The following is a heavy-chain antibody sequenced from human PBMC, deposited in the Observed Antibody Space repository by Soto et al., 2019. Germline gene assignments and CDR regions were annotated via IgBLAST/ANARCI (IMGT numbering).Heavy chain of an antibody. CDR3: ARPNRRVTYDSSGYYWDP. V-gene: IGHV5-51*01. CDR1: GYSFTGYW. D-gene: IGHD3-22*01. CDR2: IYPGDSDT. Sequence: PGESLKISCKGSGYSFTGYWIGWVRQMPGKGLEWMGIIYPGDSDTRYSPSFQGQVTISADKSISTAYLQWSSLKASDTAMYYCARPNRRVTYDSSGYYWDPWGQGTLVTVSS. J-gene: IGHJ5*02.